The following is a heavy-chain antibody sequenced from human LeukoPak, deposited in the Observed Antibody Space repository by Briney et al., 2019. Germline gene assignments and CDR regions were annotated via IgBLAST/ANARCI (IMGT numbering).Heavy chain of an antibody. Sequence: PGGSLRLSCAASGLSFSSFAMSWVRQGPARGLEWVSSIRGSGETFYADSVKGRFTLYSDYSRNTVYFQLNNLRVEDTGIYYCARASWVSTTDAARWGQGTLVTVSS. CDR3: ARASWVSTTDAAR. V-gene: IGHV3-23*01. J-gene: IGHJ4*01. CDR2: IRGSGET. D-gene: IGHD1-14*01. CDR1: GLSFSSFA.